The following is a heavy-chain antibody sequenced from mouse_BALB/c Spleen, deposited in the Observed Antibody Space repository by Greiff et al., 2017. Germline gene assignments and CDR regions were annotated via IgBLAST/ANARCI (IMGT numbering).Heavy chain of an antibody. CDR3: ARELYGNYWYFDV. V-gene: IGHV5-4*02. Sequence: EVHLVESGGGLVKPGGSLKLSCAASGFTFSDYYMYWVRQTPEKRLEWVATISDGGSYTYYPDSVKGRFTISRDNAKNNLYLQMSSLKSEDTAMYYCARELYGNYWYFDVWGAGTTVTVSS. CDR1: GFTFSDYY. CDR2: ISDGGSYT. J-gene: IGHJ1*01. D-gene: IGHD2-10*02.